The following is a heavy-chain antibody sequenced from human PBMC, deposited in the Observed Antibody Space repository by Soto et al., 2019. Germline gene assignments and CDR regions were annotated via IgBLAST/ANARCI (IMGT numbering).Heavy chain of an antibody. CDR3: ARANVLYHDSPMDV. J-gene: IGHJ6*02. Sequence: ASVKVSCKASAYTFSNYAIHWVRQAPGQRLEWMGWINSGKGNTKYSQKFQGRVTITGDTSAGTAYMELSSLRSEDSAVYFCARANVLYHDSPMDVWGQGTTVTVSS. CDR2: INSGKGNT. CDR1: AYTFSNYA. V-gene: IGHV1-3*04. D-gene: IGHD3-22*01.